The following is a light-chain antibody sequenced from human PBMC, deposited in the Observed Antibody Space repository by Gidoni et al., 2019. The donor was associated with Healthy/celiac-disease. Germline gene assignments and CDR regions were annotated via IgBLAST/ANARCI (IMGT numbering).Light chain of an antibody. CDR3: QQYNNWPGLT. J-gene: IGKJ4*01. V-gene: IGKV3-15*01. CDR2: GAS. CDR1: QSVRSN. Sequence: ELVMTQYPATLSVSPGERATLSCRASQSVRSNLAWYQQKPGQAPRLLIYGASTRATGIPARFSGSGSGTECTLTISSLQSEDFAVYYCQQYNNWPGLTFGGGTKVEIK.